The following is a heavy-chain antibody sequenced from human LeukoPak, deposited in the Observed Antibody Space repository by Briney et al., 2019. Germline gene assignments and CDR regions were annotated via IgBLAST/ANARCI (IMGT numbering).Heavy chain of an antibody. D-gene: IGHD3-22*01. CDR3: AREGMEDYYDSSGYQRGRMDV. Sequence: SETLSLTCTVSGGSISSYYWSWIRQPPGKGLEWIGYIYYSGSTNYNPSLKSRVTISVDTSKNQFSLQLRSVTAADTAVYYCAREGMEDYYDSSGYQRGRMDVWGQGTTVTVSS. CDR2: IYYSGST. J-gene: IGHJ6*02. CDR1: GGSISSYY. V-gene: IGHV4-59*01.